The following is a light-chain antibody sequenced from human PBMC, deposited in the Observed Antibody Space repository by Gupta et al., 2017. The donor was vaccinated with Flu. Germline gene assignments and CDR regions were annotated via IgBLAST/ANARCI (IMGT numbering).Light chain of an antibody. V-gene: IGLV3-19*01. J-gene: IGLJ3*02. CDR3: NSRDSSGNQV. CDR1: SLRSYY. CDR2: GKN. Sequence: SSELTQDPAVSVALGQTVRITCQGDSLRSYYASWYQQKPKQAPVLVIYGKNNRPSGIPDRFSGSSSGNTASLTITGAQAEDEADYYCNSRDSSGNQVFGGGTKLTVL.